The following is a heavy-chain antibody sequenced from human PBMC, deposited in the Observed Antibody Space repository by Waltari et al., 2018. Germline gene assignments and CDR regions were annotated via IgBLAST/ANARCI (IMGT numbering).Heavy chain of an antibody. J-gene: IGHJ6*01. CDR3: ASPIGVGPLTRYDGLDV. Sequence: QVQLVQSGAEVKQPGSSVRVSCRASGGSFNTYSLSWVRQAPGQGLAWMGGITPSFCIPHYAQKFQGRVTITADESTSTTYMDLTSLGADDTAVYYCASPIGVGPLTRYDGLDVWGQGTMVIVSS. D-gene: IGHD2-21*01. CDR1: GGSFNTYS. V-gene: IGHV1-69*01. CDR2: ITPSFCIP.